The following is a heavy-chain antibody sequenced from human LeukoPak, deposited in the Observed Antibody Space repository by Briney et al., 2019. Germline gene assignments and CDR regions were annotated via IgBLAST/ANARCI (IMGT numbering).Heavy chain of an antibody. D-gene: IGHD5-18*01. J-gene: IGHJ4*02. V-gene: IGHV3-48*03. CDR2: ISTSDSTI. CDR3: ANDLGWIQLNLG. Sequence: PGGSLRLSCAASGFIFSSYEMHWVRQAPGKGLEWVSYISTSDSTIYYADSVKGRFTISRDNAKNSLYLQMNSLRAEDTAVYYCANDLGWIQLNLGRGQGTLVTVSS. CDR1: GFIFSSYE.